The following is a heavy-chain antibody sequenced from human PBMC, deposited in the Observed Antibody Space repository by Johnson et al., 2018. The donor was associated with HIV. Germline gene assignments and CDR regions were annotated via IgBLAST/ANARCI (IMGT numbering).Heavy chain of an antibody. CDR3: ARESLFGVVIYAFDI. V-gene: IGHV3-20*04. CDR1: GFTFDDYG. J-gene: IGHJ3*02. D-gene: IGHD3-3*01. CDR2: INWNGGSR. Sequence: VLLVESGGGVVRPGGSLRLSCAASGFTFDDYGMSWVRQAPGKGLEWVSGINWNGGSRGYADSVKGRFNISRDNAKNSLYMQMTSLRAEDTAVYYCARESLFGVVIYAFDIWGQGKMVPVSS.